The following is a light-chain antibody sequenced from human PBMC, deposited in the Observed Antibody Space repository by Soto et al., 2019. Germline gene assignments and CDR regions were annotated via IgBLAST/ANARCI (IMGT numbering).Light chain of an antibody. J-gene: IGKJ2*01. CDR3: QHYNNWPYT. Sequence: EMVLTQSPATLSVSPGERATLSCRASQSVSSNLAWYQQKPGQAPRLLISGASTRATGIPARFSGSGSGTDFTLTISSLQSEDSAVYYCQHYNNWPYTFGQGTKLEIK. CDR2: GAS. CDR1: QSVSSN. V-gene: IGKV3-15*01.